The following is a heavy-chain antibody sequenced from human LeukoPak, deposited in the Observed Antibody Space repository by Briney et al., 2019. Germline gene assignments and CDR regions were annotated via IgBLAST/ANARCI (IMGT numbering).Heavy chain of an antibody. J-gene: IGHJ3*02. CDR2: ISGSGGST. V-gene: IGHV3-23*01. Sequence: PGGSLRLSCAASGFTFSSYAMSWVRQAPGKGLERVSAISGSGGSTYCADSVKGRFTISRDNSKNTLYLQMNSLRAEDTAVYYCAKHPSDIVVVPATGYAFDIWGQGTMVTVSS. CDR1: GFTFSSYA. CDR3: AKHPSDIVVVPATGYAFDI. D-gene: IGHD2-2*01.